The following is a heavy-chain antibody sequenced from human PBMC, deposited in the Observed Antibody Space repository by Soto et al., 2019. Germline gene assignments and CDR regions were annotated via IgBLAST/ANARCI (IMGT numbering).Heavy chain of an antibody. J-gene: IGHJ6*02. Sequence: GEALKISCKGSGYSFNTYWIGLVRQMPGKGLEWMGIIYPGDSNTRYSPSFQGQVTISADRSISTAYVQWSSLKASDTAIYYCARLTLNTPSPHYSYGMDVWGPGTTVTLSS. D-gene: IGHD3-16*01. V-gene: IGHV5-51*01. CDR1: GYSFNTYW. CDR3: ARLTLNTPSPHYSYGMDV. CDR2: IYPGDSNT.